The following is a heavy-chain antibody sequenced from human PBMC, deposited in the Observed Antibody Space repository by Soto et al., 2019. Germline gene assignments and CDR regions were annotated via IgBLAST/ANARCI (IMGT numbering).Heavy chain of an antibody. Sequence: ASVKVSCKASGYTFTSYAMHWVRQAPGQRLERMGWINAGNGNTKYSQKFQGRVTITRDTSASTAYMELSSLRSEDTAVYYCAIFAEGGSSLQIDYWGQGTLVTVSS. CDR1: GYTFTSYA. V-gene: IGHV1-3*01. J-gene: IGHJ4*02. CDR3: AIFAEGGSSLQIDY. D-gene: IGHD6-6*01. CDR2: INAGNGNT.